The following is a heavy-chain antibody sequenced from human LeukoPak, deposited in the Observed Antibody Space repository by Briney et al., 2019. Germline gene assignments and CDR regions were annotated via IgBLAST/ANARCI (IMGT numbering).Heavy chain of an antibody. CDR3: ARDSILYYYVSSGYYEHGAFDI. CDR2: IYHSGST. Sequence: SETLSLTCAVSGGSISSGGYSWSWIRQPPGKGLEWIGYIYHSGSTYYNPSLKSRVTISVDRSKNQFSLKLSSVTAADTAVYYCARDSILYYYVSSGYYEHGAFDIWGQGTMVTVSS. V-gene: IGHV4-30-2*01. J-gene: IGHJ3*02. D-gene: IGHD3-22*01. CDR1: GGSISSGGYS.